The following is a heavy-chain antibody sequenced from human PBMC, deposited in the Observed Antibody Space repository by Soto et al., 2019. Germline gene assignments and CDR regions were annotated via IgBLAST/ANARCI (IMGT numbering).Heavy chain of an antibody. Sequence: SETLSLTCTVSGYSIRNGYYWGWIRQPPGRGLEWIGTIYHSGSTYYNPSLKSRVTISVDASENHFSLKLSSVTAADTAVYYCARVGPYCGGDCYSPPPWGQGTLVTVSS. D-gene: IGHD2-21*02. CDR1: GYSIRNGYY. J-gene: IGHJ5*02. CDR3: ARVGPYCGGDCYSPPP. V-gene: IGHV4-38-2*02. CDR2: IYHSGST.